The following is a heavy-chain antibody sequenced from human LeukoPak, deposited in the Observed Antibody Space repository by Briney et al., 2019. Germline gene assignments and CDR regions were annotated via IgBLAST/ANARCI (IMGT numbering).Heavy chain of an antibody. J-gene: IGHJ5*02. CDR2: IQHDGSEQ. D-gene: IGHD6-19*01. V-gene: IGHV3-7*01. CDR3: ATPARGGSALP. CDR1: GFSFVDYA. Sequence: GGSLRLSCTASGFSFVDYAMSWVRQAPGKGLEWVANIQHDGSEQYYVDSVKGRFTISRDNTKKSLFLQINSLRAEDTAVYYCATPARGGSALPWGQGTLVTVSS.